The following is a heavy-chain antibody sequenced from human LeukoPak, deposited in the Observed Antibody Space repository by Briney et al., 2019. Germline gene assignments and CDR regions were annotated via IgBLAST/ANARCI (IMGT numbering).Heavy chain of an antibody. J-gene: IGHJ4*02. Sequence: SETLSLTCTVSGGSISSYYWSWIRQPPGKGLEWIGYIYYSGSTNYNPSLKSRVTISVDTSKSQFSLKLSSVTAADTAVYYCASRAMVRGVIISDYWGQGTLVTVSS. CDR2: IYYSGST. CDR3: ASRAMVRGVIISDY. CDR1: GGSISSYY. V-gene: IGHV4-59*08. D-gene: IGHD3-10*01.